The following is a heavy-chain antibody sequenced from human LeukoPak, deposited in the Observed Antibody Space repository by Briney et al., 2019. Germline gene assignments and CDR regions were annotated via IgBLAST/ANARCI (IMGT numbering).Heavy chain of an antibody. V-gene: IGHV3-64*02. Sequence: GGSLRLSCAASGFTFSNYAIHWVRQAPGKGLQFVSSINSNGQKTYYADSVKGRFTISRDYSKNTVFLQMNSLRAEDTAVYYCARDLIAAAGTFDYWGQGTLVTVSS. CDR1: GFTFSNYA. CDR3: ARDLIAAAGTFDY. J-gene: IGHJ4*02. D-gene: IGHD6-13*01. CDR2: INSNGQKT.